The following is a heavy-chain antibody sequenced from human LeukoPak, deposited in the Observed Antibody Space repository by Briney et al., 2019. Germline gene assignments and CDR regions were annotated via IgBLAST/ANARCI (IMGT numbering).Heavy chain of an antibody. J-gene: IGHJ3*02. D-gene: IGHD3-22*01. CDR1: GYTFTSYD. CDR2: MNPNSGNT. V-gene: IGHV1-8*01. Sequence: ASVKVSCKASGYTFTSYDINWVRQATGQGLEWMGWMNPNSGNTGYAQKFQGRVTMTRNTSISTAYMELSSLRSEDTAVYYCAKDRFYDTTTTGAFDIRGQGTMVTVSS. CDR3: AKDRFYDTTTTGAFDI.